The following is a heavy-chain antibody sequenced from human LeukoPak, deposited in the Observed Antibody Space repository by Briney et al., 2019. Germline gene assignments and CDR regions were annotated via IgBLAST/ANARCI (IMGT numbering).Heavy chain of an antibody. V-gene: IGHV4-59*01. CDR2: IYYSGST. D-gene: IGHD3-22*01. CDR1: GGSISSYY. CDR3: ARGGQIGNFDY. Sequence: SETLSLTCTVSGGSISSYYWSWIRQPPGKGLEWIGYIYYSGSTNYNPSLKSRVTISVDTSKNQFSLKLSSVTAADTAVYYCARGGQIGNFDYWGQGTPVTVSS. J-gene: IGHJ4*02.